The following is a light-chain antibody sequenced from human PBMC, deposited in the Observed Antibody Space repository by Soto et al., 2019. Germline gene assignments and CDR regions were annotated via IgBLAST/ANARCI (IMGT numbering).Light chain of an antibody. J-gene: IGKJ5*01. CDR1: QSLLHSNGYNY. CDR3: RQHVLTPPFT. V-gene: IGKV2-28*01. CDR2: LGS. Sequence: DIVMTQSPLSLPVTPGEPASISCRSSQSLLHSNGYNYLDWYLQKPGQSPQLLIYLGSNRASGVPDKFSGSRAATNFITKISRVEDDEVVVSYCRQHVLTPPFTFGQGTRLEIK.